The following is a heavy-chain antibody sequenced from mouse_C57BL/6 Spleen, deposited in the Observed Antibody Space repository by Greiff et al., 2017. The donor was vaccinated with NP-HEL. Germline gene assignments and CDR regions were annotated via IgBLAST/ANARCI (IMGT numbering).Heavy chain of an antibody. Sequence: VQGVESGPELVKPGASVKISCKASGSAFSSSWMNWVKQRPGKGLEWIGRIYPGDGDTNYNGKFKGKATLTADKSSSTAYMQLSSLTSEDSAVYCCARDGSSYEYVDYGGQGTTLTVSS. CDR3: ARDGSSYEYVDY. J-gene: IGHJ2*01. CDR1: GSAFSSSW. D-gene: IGHD1-1*01. CDR2: IYPGDGDT. V-gene: IGHV1-82*01.